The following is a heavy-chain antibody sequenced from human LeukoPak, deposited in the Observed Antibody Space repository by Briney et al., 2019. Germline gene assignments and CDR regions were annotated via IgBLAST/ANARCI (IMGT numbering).Heavy chain of an antibody. CDR3: ARETRWYYYDSSGYYTDAFDI. Sequence: GGSLRLSCAASGFTVSSNYMSWVRQAPGKGLEWVSVIYSGGRTYYADSVKGRFTISRDNSKNTLYLQMNSLRAEDTAVYYCARETRWYYYDSSGYYTDAFDIWGQGTMVTVSS. D-gene: IGHD3-22*01. CDR2: IYSGGRT. V-gene: IGHV3-66*01. CDR1: GFTVSSNY. J-gene: IGHJ3*02.